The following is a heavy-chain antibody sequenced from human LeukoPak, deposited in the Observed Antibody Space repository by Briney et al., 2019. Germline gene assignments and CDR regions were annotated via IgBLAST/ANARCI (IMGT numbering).Heavy chain of an antibody. CDR3: ARAGGYYDSSGYRDY. J-gene: IGHJ4*02. CDR1: GFTFSSYG. CDR2: IWYDGSNK. Sequence: GGSLRLSCAASGFTFSSYGMHWVRQAPGKGLEWVAVIWYDGSNKYYADSVKGRFTISRDNSKNTLYLQMNSLRAEDTAVYYCARAGGYYDSSGYRDYWGQGTLVTVSS. V-gene: IGHV3-33*01. D-gene: IGHD3-22*01.